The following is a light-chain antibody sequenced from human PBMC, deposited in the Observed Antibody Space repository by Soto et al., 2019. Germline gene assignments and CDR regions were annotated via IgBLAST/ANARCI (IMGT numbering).Light chain of an antibody. V-gene: IGKV4-1*01. Sequence: DIVMTQSPDSLAVSLGERATINCKSSQSILYNSNNKNYLAWYQQKPGQPPKLLISWASTRESGVPDRFSGSGSGTDFTLTISSLQAEDVAIYYCQQYYSSLPNTFGQGTKLEIK. J-gene: IGKJ2*01. CDR3: QQYYSSLPNT. CDR1: QSILYNSNNKNY. CDR2: WAS.